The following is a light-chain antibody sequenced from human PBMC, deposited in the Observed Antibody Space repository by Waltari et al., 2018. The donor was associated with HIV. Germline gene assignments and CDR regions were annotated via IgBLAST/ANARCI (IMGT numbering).Light chain of an antibody. CDR2: EVS. CDR3: SSYTSSSTRV. J-gene: IGLJ3*02. Sequence: HSALTQPASVSGSPGQSITISCTGTSRDVGGYHYVSWYQQHPGKAPKLMIYEVSNRPSGVSNRFSGSKSGNTASLTISGLQAEDEADYYCSSYTSSSTRVFGGGTNLTVL. V-gene: IGLV2-14*01. CDR1: SRDVGGYHY.